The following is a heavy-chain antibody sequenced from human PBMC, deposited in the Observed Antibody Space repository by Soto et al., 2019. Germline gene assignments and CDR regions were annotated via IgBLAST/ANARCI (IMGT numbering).Heavy chain of an antibody. J-gene: IGHJ3*02. V-gene: IGHV3-33*01. CDR1: GFTFSSYG. CDR3: ATLASKNGFDS. Sequence: QVQLVESGGGVVQPGRSLRLSCAASGFTFSSYGMHWVRQAPGKGLEWVAVIWYDASNKYYADSVKGRFTISRDNSKNTLYLQMNSLRGDDTAVYSCATLASKNGFDSWGQGTMVTVSS. D-gene: IGHD6-19*01. CDR2: IWYDASNK.